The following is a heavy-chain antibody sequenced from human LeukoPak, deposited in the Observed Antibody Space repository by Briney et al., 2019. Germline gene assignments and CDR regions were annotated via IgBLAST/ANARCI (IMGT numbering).Heavy chain of an antibody. Sequence: SQSLSLTCTVSGGSISRGGYYWSWIRQHPGKGLEWIGCIYYSPSTYYNTSLKSRVTISVDTSKNLFSLKLSSVTAADTAVYYCARIGYGFLGFDPWGQGTLVTVSS. CDR1: GGSISRGGYY. CDR3: ARIGYGFLGFDP. CDR2: IYYSPST. J-gene: IGHJ5*02. V-gene: IGHV4-31*03. D-gene: IGHD5-12*01.